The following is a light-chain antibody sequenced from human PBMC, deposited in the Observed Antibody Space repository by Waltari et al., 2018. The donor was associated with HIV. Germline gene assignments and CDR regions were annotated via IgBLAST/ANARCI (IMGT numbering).Light chain of an antibody. V-gene: IGKV3-20*01. J-gene: IGKJ1*01. CDR3: HQYGSSFWT. CDR2: GAT. CDR1: EAIKRTY. Sequence: IVLTQSLGTLSSSPGERATLSCVTSEAIKRTYLSWYQQKDGQAPRLLIYGATNRAPGIPDRFSGSGSGTEFNLTINGLETEDFVVYYCHQYGSSFWTFGQGTKVEVK.